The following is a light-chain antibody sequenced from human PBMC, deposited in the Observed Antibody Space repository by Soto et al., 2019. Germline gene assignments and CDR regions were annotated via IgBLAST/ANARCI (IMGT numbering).Light chain of an antibody. CDR2: DAS. CDR3: QKRSNWPQT. J-gene: IGKJ1*01. Sequence: EIVLTQSPATLSLSPGERATLSCRASQSVSSYLAWYQQKPGQAPRLLIYDASSRATGIPARFSGSGSGTDFTLISSSLEPEDFAVYYCQKRSNWPQTFGQGTKVEIK. CDR1: QSVSSY. V-gene: IGKV3-11*01.